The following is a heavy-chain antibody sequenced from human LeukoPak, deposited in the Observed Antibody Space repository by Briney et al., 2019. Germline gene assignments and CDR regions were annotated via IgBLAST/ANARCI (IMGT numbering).Heavy chain of an antibody. CDR2: ISSSSTYI. V-gene: IGHV3-21*01. J-gene: IGHJ4*02. CDR1: GFTFSSYA. D-gene: IGHD3-3*01. CDR3: ARDYIAYDPLDY. Sequence: GGSLRLSCAASGFTFSSYAMSWVRQAPGKGLEWVSSISSSSTYIYYTDSVRGRFTISRDNAKNSLYLQMNSLRAEDTAVYWCARDYIAYDPLDYWGQGTLVTVSS.